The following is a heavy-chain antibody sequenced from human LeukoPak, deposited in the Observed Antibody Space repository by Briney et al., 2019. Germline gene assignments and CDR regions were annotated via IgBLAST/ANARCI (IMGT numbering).Heavy chain of an antibody. J-gene: IGHJ5*02. CDR3: AGALYDVNRFDP. V-gene: IGHV4-39*07. Sequence: SKTLSLTCTVSGGSISSNDYYWGWIRQPPGKELEWIGSMYYSGSTYYNPSLKSRVTISLDTSKNQFSLKLSSVTAADTAVYFCAGALYDVNRFDPWGQGTLVTVSS. CDR1: GGSISSNDYY. CDR2: MYYSGST. D-gene: IGHD3-16*02.